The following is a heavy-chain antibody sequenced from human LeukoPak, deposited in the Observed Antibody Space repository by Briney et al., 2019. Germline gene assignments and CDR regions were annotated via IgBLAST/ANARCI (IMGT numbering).Heavy chain of an antibody. Sequence: GGSLRLSCAASGITFINYAMDWVRQAPGKGLEWVAVISYDGSNTYYADSVKGRFTISRDNSKNTLYLQMNSLRAEDTAVYYCARVSGSYSPDYWGQGTLVTVSS. CDR1: GITFINYA. CDR3: ARVSGSYSPDY. V-gene: IGHV3-30-3*01. J-gene: IGHJ4*02. D-gene: IGHD1-26*01. CDR2: ISYDGSNT.